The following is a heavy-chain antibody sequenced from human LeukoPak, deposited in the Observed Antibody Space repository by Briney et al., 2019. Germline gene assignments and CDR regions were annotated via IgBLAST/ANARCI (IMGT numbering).Heavy chain of an antibody. CDR1: GFTFSTYT. V-gene: IGHV3-30*04. J-gene: IGHJ1*01. Sequence: PGGSLRLSCAASGFTFSTYTMDWVRQAPGKGLEWVAIISFDRSNKYYADSVKGRFIVSRDNSKNTLYLQMNSLKTEDTAVYYCTTGPLRRSGSYAHEYFQHWGQGTLVTVSS. CDR3: TTGPLRRSGSYAHEYFQH. CDR2: ISFDRSNK. D-gene: IGHD1-26*01.